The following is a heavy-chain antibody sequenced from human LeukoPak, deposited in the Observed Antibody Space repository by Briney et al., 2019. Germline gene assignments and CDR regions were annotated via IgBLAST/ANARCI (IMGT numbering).Heavy chain of an antibody. V-gene: IGHV4-4*07. D-gene: IGHD3-16*02. CDR1: GGSIRGYF. Sequence: SDTLSLTCTVSGGSIRGYFWSWIRQPAGKGLEWIGRIHSNGGFTHNPSLKSRVTMETDTYKNEVSLKLTSVTAADTAIYYCARNTYCYENNCDLRGHWFDPWGQGTLVIVAS. CDR2: IHSNGGF. CDR3: ARNTYCYENNCDLRGHWFDP. J-gene: IGHJ5*02.